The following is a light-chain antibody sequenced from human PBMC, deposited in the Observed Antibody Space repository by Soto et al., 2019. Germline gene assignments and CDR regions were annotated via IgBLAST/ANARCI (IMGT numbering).Light chain of an antibody. V-gene: IGKV1-5*01. CDR3: QQYNNWPPMN. Sequence: DIPMTQSPSTLSASVGGRVTITCRASQSISNWLAWYQQKPGKAPKLLIYAASSLQGGVPSRFSGSGSGTDFTLTIRSLQPEDFAVYYCQQYNNWPPMNFGQGTRREIK. CDR1: QSISNW. CDR2: AAS. J-gene: IGKJ5*01.